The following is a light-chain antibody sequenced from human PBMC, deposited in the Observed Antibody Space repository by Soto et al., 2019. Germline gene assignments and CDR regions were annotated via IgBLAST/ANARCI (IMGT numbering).Light chain of an antibody. J-gene: IGLJ1*01. V-gene: IGLV2-11*01. CDR1: SSDVGGYNY. CDR3: CSYAGSYTLYV. Sequence: QSVLTQPRSMSGSPGQSVTISCTGTSSDVGGYNYVSWYQQHPGKAPKLMIYDVSKRPSGVPDRFSGSKSGNTASLTISGLQADDEADYYCCSYAGSYTLYVFGTGTKVTVL. CDR2: DVS.